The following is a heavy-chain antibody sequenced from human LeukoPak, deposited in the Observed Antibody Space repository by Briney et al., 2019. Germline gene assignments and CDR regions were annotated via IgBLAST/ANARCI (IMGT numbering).Heavy chain of an antibody. CDR2: LSGSGFNT. CDR3: AKMAGQQLGDYYMDV. V-gene: IGHV3-23*01. J-gene: IGHJ6*03. CDR1: GFTFSNFA. Sequence: GGSLRLSCEASGFTFSNFAMTWVRQAPGRGLEWVSALSGSGFNTYYADSVKGRFTISRDNPKNTLYLQMNSLRAEDTAVYYCAKMAGQQLGDYYMDVWGKGTTLTVSS. D-gene: IGHD6-13*01.